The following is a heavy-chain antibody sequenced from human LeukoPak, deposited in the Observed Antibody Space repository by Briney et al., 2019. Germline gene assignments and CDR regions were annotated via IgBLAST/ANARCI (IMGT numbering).Heavy chain of an antibody. Sequence: PGGSLRLSCAASGFTFSDYYMSWIRQASGKGLEWVSYISSSGSTIYYADSVKGRFTISRDNAKNSLYLQMNSLRAEDTAVYYCARVRYCSSTSCRHAFDIWGQGTMVTVSS. CDR2: ISSSGSTI. CDR3: ARVRYCSSTSCRHAFDI. CDR1: GFTFSDYY. V-gene: IGHV3-11*01. D-gene: IGHD2-2*01. J-gene: IGHJ3*02.